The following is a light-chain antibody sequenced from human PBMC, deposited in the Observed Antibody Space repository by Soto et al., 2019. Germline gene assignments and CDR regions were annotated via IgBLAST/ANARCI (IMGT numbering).Light chain of an antibody. CDR3: QQYNKWPT. CDR2: GAS. Sequence: EIVLTQSPGNLSLSPAEGATLPCRASQSVSNNYLAWYQQKPGQAPRLLIYGASTRATGIPARFSGSGSGTEFTLTISSLQSEDFAVYYCQQYNKWPTFGQGTRLEIK. J-gene: IGKJ5*01. V-gene: IGKV3-15*01. CDR1: QSVSNN.